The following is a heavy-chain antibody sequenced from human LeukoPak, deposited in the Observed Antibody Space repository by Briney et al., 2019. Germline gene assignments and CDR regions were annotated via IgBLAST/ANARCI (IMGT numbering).Heavy chain of an antibody. CDR3: ARPYYDSSGYHYFDY. V-gene: IGHV3-20*04. CDR1: GFTFTTYW. CDR2: INWNGGST. Sequence: PGGSLRLSCAASGFTFTTYWMTWVRQAPGKGLEWVSGINWNGGSTGYADSVKGRFTISRDNAKSSLYLQMNSLRAEDTALYYCARPYYDSSGYHYFDYWGQGTLVTVSS. D-gene: IGHD3-22*01. J-gene: IGHJ4*02.